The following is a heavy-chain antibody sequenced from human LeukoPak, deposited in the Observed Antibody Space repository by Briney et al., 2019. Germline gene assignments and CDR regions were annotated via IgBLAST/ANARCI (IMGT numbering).Heavy chain of an antibody. CDR1: GFTFSSYA. J-gene: IGHJ5*02. CDR2: ISYDGSNK. D-gene: IGHD5-18*01. CDR3: ASDIPPEWLPAQNWFDP. Sequence: GGSLRLSCAASGFTFSSYAMHWVRQAPGKGLEWVAVISYDGSNKYYADSVKGRFTISRDNSKNTLYLQMNSLRAEDTAVYYCASDIPPEWLPAQNWFDPWGQGTLVTVSS. V-gene: IGHV3-30-3*01.